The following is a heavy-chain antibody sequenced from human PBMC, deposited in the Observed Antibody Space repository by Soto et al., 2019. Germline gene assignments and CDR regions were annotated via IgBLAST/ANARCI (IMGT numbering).Heavy chain of an antibody. V-gene: IGHV3-30-3*01. Sequence: GQLHESGGGVVQPGRSLRLSCAASGLTFSTSAMHWVRQAPGKGLEWVAMISHDGSHEYYGDSVKGRFSVSRDNSHNILHLQMNSLRIEDTAVYFCARNTDHRLVRGWLDPWGQGTLVTVSS. D-gene: IGHD3-10*01. CDR2: ISHDGSHE. CDR3: ARNTDHRLVRGWLDP. J-gene: IGHJ5*02. CDR1: GLTFSTSA.